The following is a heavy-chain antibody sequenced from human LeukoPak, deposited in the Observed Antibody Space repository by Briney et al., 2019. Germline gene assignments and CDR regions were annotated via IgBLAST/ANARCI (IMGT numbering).Heavy chain of an antibody. D-gene: IGHD3-10*01. CDR3: ARDNAPNYYGSGSYYSPSYFDY. CDR2: ISSSGSTI. CDR1: GFTFSDYY. V-gene: IGHV3-11*01. J-gene: IGHJ4*02. Sequence: PGGSLRLSCAASGFTFSDYYMSWIRQAPGKGLEWVSYISSSGSTIYYADSVKGRFTISRDNAKNSLYLQMNSLRAEDTAVYYCARDNAPNYYGSGSYYSPSYFDYWGQGTLVTVSS.